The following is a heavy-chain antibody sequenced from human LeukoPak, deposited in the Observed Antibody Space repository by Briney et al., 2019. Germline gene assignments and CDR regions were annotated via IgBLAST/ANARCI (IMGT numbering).Heavy chain of an antibody. V-gene: IGHV4-31*03. Sequence: SETLSLTCTVSGGSVSSGSYYWSWIRQHPGKGLEWIGYIYYSGSTYYNPSLKSRVTISVDTSKNQFSLKLSSVTAADTAVYYCAREVADYDSSGYYSSGDWFDPWGQGTLVTVSS. D-gene: IGHD3-22*01. J-gene: IGHJ5*02. CDR3: AREVADYDSSGYYSSGDWFDP. CDR2: IYYSGST. CDR1: GGSVSSGSYY.